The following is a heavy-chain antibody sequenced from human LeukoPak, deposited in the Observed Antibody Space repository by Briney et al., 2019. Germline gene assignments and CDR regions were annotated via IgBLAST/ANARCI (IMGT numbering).Heavy chain of an antibody. CDR2: ISYDGSNK. D-gene: IGHD6-13*01. CDR1: GFTSSRYG. V-gene: IGHV3-30*18. J-gene: IGHJ4*02. CDR3: AKAFRAAAGNFGSDY. Sequence: GGSLRLSCAASGFTSSRYGMHVVRQAPGKGLEWVSVISYDGSNKDYADSVKGRFTISRDNSKNTLYLQMSSLRAEDTAVYYCAKAFRAAAGNFGSDYWGQGTLVTVSS.